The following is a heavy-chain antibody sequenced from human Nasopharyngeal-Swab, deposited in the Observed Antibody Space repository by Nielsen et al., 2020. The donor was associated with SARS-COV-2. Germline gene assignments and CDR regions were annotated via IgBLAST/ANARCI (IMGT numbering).Heavy chain of an antibody. CDR1: GFTFSDHW. Sequence: GESLKISCVVSGFTFSDHWMNWVRQAPGKGLEWVANIKQLGSEKYYVDAVKGRFTISRDDAENSLYLQMKSLRAEDTAVYYCARENTDSNGMDVWGQGTTVTVSS. CDR3: ARENTDSNGMDV. D-gene: IGHD5-18*01. J-gene: IGHJ6*02. CDR2: IKQLGSEK. V-gene: IGHV3-7*01.